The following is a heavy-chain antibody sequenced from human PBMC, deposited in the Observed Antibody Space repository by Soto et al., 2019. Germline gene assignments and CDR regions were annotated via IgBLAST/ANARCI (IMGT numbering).Heavy chain of an antibody. CDR2: IYWDDDK. Sequence: SGPTLVNPTQTLTPTCTFSGFSLSTSGVGVGWIRQPPGKALEWLALIYWDDDKRYSPSLKSRLTITKDTSKNQVVLTMTNMDPVDTATYYCAHSLIGYYYDSSGSNWFDPWGQGTLVTVSS. J-gene: IGHJ5*02. CDR1: GFSLSTSGVG. D-gene: IGHD3-22*01. V-gene: IGHV2-5*02. CDR3: AHSLIGYYYDSSGSNWFDP.